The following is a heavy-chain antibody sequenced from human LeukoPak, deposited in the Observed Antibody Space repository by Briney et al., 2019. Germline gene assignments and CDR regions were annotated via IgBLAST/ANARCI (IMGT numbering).Heavy chain of an antibody. Sequence: GGSLRLSCAASGFTFSSYSMNWVRQAPGKGLEWVSSISSSSSYMYYADSVKGRFTISRDNAKNSLYLQMNSLRAEDTAVYYCARDDISHIVGATGLDYWGHGTLVTVSS. V-gene: IGHV3-21*01. CDR1: GFTFSSYS. CDR3: ARDDISHIVGATGLDY. D-gene: IGHD1-26*01. J-gene: IGHJ4*01. CDR2: ISSSSSYM.